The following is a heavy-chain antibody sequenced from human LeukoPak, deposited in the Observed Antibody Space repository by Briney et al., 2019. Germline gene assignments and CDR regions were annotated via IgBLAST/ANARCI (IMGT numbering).Heavy chain of an antibody. V-gene: IGHV1-46*01. CDR1: GGTFSSYA. CDR3: AREGGYYYDSSGYPDY. Sequence: GSSVKVSCKASGGTFSSYAISWVRQAPGQGLEWMGIINPSGGSTSYAQKFQGRVTMTRDTSTSTVYMELSSLRSEDTAVYYCAREGGYYYDSSGYPDYWGQGTLVTVSS. J-gene: IGHJ4*02. CDR2: INPSGGST. D-gene: IGHD3-22*01.